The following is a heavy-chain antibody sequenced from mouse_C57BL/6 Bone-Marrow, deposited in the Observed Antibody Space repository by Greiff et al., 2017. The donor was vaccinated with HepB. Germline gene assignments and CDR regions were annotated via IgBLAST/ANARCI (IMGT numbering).Heavy chain of an antibody. CDR1: GYTFTSYW. CDR2: IDPNSGGT. Sequence: QVQLKQPGAELVKPGASVKLSCKASGYTFTSYWMHWVKQRPGRGLEWIGRIDPNSGGTKYNEKFKSKATLTVDKPSSTAYMQLSSLTSEDSAVYYCARWDGSSSGLWYFDVWGTGTTVTVSS. J-gene: IGHJ1*03. D-gene: IGHD1-1*01. CDR3: ARWDGSSSGLWYFDV. V-gene: IGHV1-72*01.